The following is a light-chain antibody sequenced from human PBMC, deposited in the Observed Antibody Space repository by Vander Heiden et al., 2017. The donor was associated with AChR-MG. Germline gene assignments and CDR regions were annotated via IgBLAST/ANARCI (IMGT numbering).Light chain of an antibody. V-gene: IGKV4-1*01. CDR3: QQQDRSPYT. J-gene: IGKJ2*01. CDR1: QSVLYNSNNKSY. Sequence: DIVMTQSPDPLAVSLGERATINCKSSQSVLYNSNNKSYLAWYQQKAGQPPKLLIYWASARESGVPDRFIGSGAGTDFTLSINSLQAEDVAVYFCQQQDRSPYTFGQGTMLEIK. CDR2: WAS.